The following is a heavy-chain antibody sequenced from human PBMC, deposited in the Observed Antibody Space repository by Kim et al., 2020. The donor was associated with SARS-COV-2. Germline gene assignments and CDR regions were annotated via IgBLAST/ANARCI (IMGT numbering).Heavy chain of an antibody. CDR3: ANLYSYGHMVDY. J-gene: IGHJ4*02. CDR1: GFTFSSYG. Sequence: GGSLRLSCAASGFTFSSYGMHWVRQAPGKGLEWVAFISYDGSNKYYADSVKGRFTISRDNSKNTLYLQMNSLRAEDTAVYYCANLYSYGHMVDYWGQGTLVTVSS. V-gene: IGHV3-30*18. D-gene: IGHD5-18*01. CDR2: ISYDGSNK.